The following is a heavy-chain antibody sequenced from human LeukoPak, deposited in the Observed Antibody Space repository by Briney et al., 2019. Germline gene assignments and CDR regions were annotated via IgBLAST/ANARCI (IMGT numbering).Heavy chain of an antibody. CDR1: GYTFTGFY. V-gene: IGHV1-2*02. D-gene: IGHD3-22*01. Sequence: ASVKVSCKTSGYTFTGFYIDWVRQAPGQGLEWMGWINLYNGDIDYAPKFQGRVTMTTDTSINTVYLEMKSLRSDDTAIFYCASHRYYYDGSGAFADILNDAFDVWGQGTLVTVSS. CDR2: INLYNGDI. CDR3: ASHRYYYDGSGAFADILNDAFDV. J-gene: IGHJ3*01.